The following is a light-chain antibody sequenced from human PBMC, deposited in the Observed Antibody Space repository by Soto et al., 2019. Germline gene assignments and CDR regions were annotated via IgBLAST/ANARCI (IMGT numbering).Light chain of an antibody. V-gene: IGLV1-40*01. J-gene: IGLJ2*01. CDR3: QSYESSLSGVV. CDR1: SSNIGAGYD. CDR2: GNS. Sequence: QSVLTQPPSVSGPPGQRVTISCTGSSSNIGAGYDVHWYQQLPGTAPKLLIYGNSNRPSGVPDRFSGSKSGTSASLAITGLQAEDEADYYCQSYESSLSGVVFGGGTKLTVL.